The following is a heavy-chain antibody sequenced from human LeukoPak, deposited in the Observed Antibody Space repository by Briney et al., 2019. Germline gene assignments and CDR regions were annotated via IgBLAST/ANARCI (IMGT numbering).Heavy chain of an antibody. D-gene: IGHD3-9*01. J-gene: IGHJ6*03. CDR3: ARKVLRYFDWLLSPVYYMDV. Sequence: SETLSLTCAVYGGSFSGYYWSWLRQPPGKGLEWIGDINHSGSTNYNPSLKGRVTISVDTSKNQFSLKLSSVTAADTAVYYCARKVLRYFDWLLSPVYYMDVWGKGTTVTISS. V-gene: IGHV4-34*01. CDR2: INHSGST. CDR1: GGSFSGYY.